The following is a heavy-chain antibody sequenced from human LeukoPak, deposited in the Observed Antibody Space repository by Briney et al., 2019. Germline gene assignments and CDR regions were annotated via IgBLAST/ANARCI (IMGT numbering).Heavy chain of an antibody. J-gene: IGHJ4*02. D-gene: IGHD4-23*01. V-gene: IGHV4-30-4*08. Sequence: KPSETLSLTCTVSGGSISSGDYYWSWIRQPPGKGLEWIGYIYYSGSTYYNPSLKSRVTISVDTSKNRFSLKLSSVTAADTAVYYCARVTHEPFYGGNYLYYFDYWGQGTLVTVSS. CDR3: ARVTHEPFYGGNYLYYFDY. CDR2: IYYSGST. CDR1: GGSISSGDYY.